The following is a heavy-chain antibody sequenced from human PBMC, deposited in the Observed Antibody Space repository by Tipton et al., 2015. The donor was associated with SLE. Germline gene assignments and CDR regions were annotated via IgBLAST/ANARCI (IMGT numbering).Heavy chain of an antibody. V-gene: IGHV4-30-2*01. D-gene: IGHD5-12*01. CDR3: ARAGGPVATIDY. CDR1: GGSISSGGYS. CDR2: IYHSGST. Sequence: TLSLTCAVSGGSISSGGYSWSWIRQPPGKGLEWIGYIYHSGSTYYNPSLKSRVTISVDRSKNQLSLKLSSVTAADTAVYYCARAGGPVATIDYWGQGTLVTVSS. J-gene: IGHJ4*02.